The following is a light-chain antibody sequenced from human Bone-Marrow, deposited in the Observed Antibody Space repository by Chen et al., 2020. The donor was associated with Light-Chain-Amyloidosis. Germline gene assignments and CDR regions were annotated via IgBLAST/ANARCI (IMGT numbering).Light chain of an antibody. CDR1: QSLVHSNGNTY. Sequence: DVVMTQSPLSLPVTLGQPASISCRSSQSLVHSNGNTYLNWFQQRPGQSPRRLIYQVSNRGSGVPDRFSGSGSGTDCTLKISKVEAEDVGVYYCMQGTHWPPFTFGPGTKVDIK. V-gene: IGKV2-30*02. CDR2: QVS. J-gene: IGKJ3*01. CDR3: MQGTHWPPFT.